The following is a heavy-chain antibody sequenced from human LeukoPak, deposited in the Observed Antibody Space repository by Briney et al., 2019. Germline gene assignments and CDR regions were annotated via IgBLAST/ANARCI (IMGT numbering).Heavy chain of an antibody. V-gene: IGHV3-48*01. D-gene: IGHD6-19*01. J-gene: IGHJ4*02. CDR1: GFTFSSYS. Sequence: GGSLRLSCAASGFTFSSYSMNWVRQAPGKGLEWVSYISSSSSTIYYADSVKGRFTISRDNAKNSLYLQMNSLRAEDTAVYYCAKTTKQWLVDYWGQGTLVTVSS. CDR3: AKTTKQWLVDY. CDR2: ISSSSSTI.